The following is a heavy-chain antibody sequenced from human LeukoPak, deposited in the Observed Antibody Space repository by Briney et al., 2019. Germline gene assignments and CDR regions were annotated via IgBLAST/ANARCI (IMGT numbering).Heavy chain of an antibody. CDR2: IYYLGTT. J-gene: IGHJ5*02. V-gene: IGHV4-39*07. Sequence: PSETLSLTCTVSGASTRSNNYYWAWIRQPPGKGLEWIGSIYYLGTTYDNPSLKSRVTISVDTSKNQFFLKLSSVTAADTAVYYCARANPESEYPSFGELFPWGQGTLVTVSS. CDR3: ARANPESEYPSFGELFP. CDR1: GASTRSNNYY. D-gene: IGHD3-10*01.